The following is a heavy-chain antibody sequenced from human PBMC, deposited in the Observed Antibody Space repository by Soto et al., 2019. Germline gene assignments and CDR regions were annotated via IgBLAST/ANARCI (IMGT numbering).Heavy chain of an antibody. CDR2: IYYSGST. CDR1: GGSISGYY. D-gene: IGHD5-12*01. CDR3: ARAYGGYADY. V-gene: IGHV4-59*01. Sequence: SETLSLTCAASGGSISGYYWSWIRQPPGKGLECIGYIYYSGSTNYNPSLKSRVTISVDTSKNQFSLKLSSVTAADTAVYYCARAYGGYADYWGQGALVTVSS. J-gene: IGHJ4*02.